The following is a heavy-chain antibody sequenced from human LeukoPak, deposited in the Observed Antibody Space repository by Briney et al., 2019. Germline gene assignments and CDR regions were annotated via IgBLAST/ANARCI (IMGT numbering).Heavy chain of an antibody. J-gene: IGHJ4*02. D-gene: IGHD5-12*01. CDR2: ISAYNGNT. V-gene: IGHV1-18*01. CDR1: GYTFTSYG. Sequence: ASVKVSCKASGYTFTSYGISWVRQAPGQGLEWMGWISAYNGNTNYAQKLQGRVTMTTDTSTNTAYMELRSLRSDDTAVYYCARVRDGYNWSDYWGQGTLVTVSS. CDR3: ARVRDGYNWSDY.